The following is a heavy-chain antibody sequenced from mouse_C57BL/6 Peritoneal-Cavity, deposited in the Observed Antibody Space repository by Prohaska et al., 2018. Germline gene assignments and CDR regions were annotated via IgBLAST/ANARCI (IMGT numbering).Heavy chain of an antibody. V-gene: IGHV3-6*01. J-gene: IGHJ4*01. Sequence: DVQLQESGPGLVTPSQSLSLTCSVTGYSITSGYYWNWIRQFPGNKLEWIGYISYDGSNNYNPSLKNRISITRDTSKNQFFLKLNSVTTEDTATYYCARDPYDLPPYAMDYWGQGTSVTVSS. D-gene: IGHD2-4*01. CDR2: ISYDGSN. CDR1: GYSITSGYY. CDR3: ARDPYDLPPYAMDY.